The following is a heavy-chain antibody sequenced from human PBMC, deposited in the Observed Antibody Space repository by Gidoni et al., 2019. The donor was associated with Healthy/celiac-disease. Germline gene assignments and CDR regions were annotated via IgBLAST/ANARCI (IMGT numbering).Heavy chain of an antibody. CDR3: AKGRVVITNNWFDP. J-gene: IGHJ5*02. CDR2: ISWNSGSI. D-gene: IGHD3-22*01. CDR1: GFTFDDYA. V-gene: IGHV3-9*01. Sequence: EAQLVESGGGLVQPGRSLRLSCAASGFTFDDYAMHWVRQAPGKGLEWVSGISWNSGSIGYADSVKGRFTISRDNAKNSLYLQMNSLRAEDTALYYCAKGRVVITNNWFDPWGQGTLVTVSS.